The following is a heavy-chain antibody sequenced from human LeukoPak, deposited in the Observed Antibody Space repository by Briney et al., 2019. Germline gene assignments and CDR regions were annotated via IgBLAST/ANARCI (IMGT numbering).Heavy chain of an antibody. CDR2: IYTSGST. CDR1: GGSISSYY. J-gene: IGHJ5*02. D-gene: IGHD3-22*01. V-gene: IGHV4-4*07. Sequence: SETLSLTCTVSGGSISSYYWSSIRQPAGKGLEWIGRIYTSGSTNYNPSLKSRVTISADTSKNQFSLKLSSVTAADTAVYYCARVKYYDSSENWWFDPWGQGTLVTVSS. CDR3: ARVKYYDSSENWWFDP.